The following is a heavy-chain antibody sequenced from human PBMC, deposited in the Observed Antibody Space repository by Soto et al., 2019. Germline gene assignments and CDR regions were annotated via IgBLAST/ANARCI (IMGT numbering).Heavy chain of an antibody. V-gene: IGHV3-23*01. J-gene: IGHJ4*02. D-gene: IGHD3-22*01. CDR3: TSRSLEHCFSSGCSAPYDY. CDR2: ISGSGGRT. CDR1: GFTFSTYA. Sequence: GGSLRTSCVASGFTFSTYATCWVREGPGKGLGWVSAISGSGGRTYYADSVKGRFTVSRDNSKNTLYLQMNSLRAEDTAVYYCTSRSLEHCFSSGCSAPYDYWGQGALVTVSS.